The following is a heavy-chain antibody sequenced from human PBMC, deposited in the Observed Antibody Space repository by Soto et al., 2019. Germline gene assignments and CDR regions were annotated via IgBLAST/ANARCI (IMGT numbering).Heavy chain of an antibody. V-gene: IGHV1-69*11. CDR3: AKKNPHSDSNKAWLDP. CDR2: IIPILGST. Sequence: QVQLLQSGAELREPGSSVRVSCTPSGGTFVSSAFAWMRQAPGGKIEWMGGIIPILGSTKFAEKFLGRLTLTADDSSRTAYLELSSLTFDDTAVYFCAKKNPHSDSNKAWLDPWGQGTLVTVST. D-gene: IGHD2-8*01. J-gene: IGHJ5*02. CDR1: GGTFVSSA.